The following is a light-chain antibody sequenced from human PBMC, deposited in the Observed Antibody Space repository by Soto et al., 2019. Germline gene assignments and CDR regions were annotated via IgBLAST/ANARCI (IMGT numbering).Light chain of an antibody. CDR3: HQYNNWPFA. Sequence: EVVMTQSPATLSLSPGEISTLSCWSSQTISNNLAWYQQKPGQAPRLLIYGASTRAAGIPDRFSASWSGTEFTLTISSLQSEDFAVYYCHQYNNWPFAFGQGTRLEIK. CDR1: QTISNN. J-gene: IGKJ5*01. CDR2: GAS. V-gene: IGKV3-15*01.